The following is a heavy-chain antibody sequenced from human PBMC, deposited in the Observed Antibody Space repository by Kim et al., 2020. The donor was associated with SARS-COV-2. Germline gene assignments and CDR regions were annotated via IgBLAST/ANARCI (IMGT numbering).Heavy chain of an antibody. V-gene: IGHV4-34*01. J-gene: IGHJ5*02. Sequence: SETLSLTCAVYGGSFSGYYWSWIRQPPGKGLEWIGEINHSGSTNYNPSLKSRVTISVDTSKNQFSLKLSSVTAADTAVYYCARSLRYFDWLSRRNWFDPWGQGTLVTVSS. CDR3: ARSLRYFDWLSRRNWFDP. CDR1: GGSFSGYY. D-gene: IGHD3-9*01. CDR2: INHSGST.